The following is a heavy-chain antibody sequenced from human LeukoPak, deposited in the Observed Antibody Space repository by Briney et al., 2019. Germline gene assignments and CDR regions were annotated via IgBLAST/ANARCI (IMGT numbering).Heavy chain of an antibody. CDR3: ARGLSSGWYYFDY. V-gene: IGHV1-2*02. Sequence: GASVKVSCKASGYTFTGYYMHWVRQAPGQGLEWMGWINPNSGGTNYAQKFQGRVTMTRDTSISTAYMELSRLRSDDTAVYYCARGLSSGWYYFDYWGQGTLVTVSS. CDR2: INPNSGGT. CDR1: GYTFTGYY. J-gene: IGHJ4*02. D-gene: IGHD6-19*01.